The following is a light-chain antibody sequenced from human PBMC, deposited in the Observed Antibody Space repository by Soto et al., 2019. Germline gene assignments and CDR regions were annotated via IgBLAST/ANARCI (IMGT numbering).Light chain of an antibody. CDR1: QSVIRS. CDR3: QQYDTSSVT. V-gene: IGKV3D-15*01. CDR2: DAS. J-gene: IGKJ5*01. Sequence: IVMAQSLSTLSVSPGERATLSCRATQSVIRSLAWYQQRPGQAPRLLIYDASYRATGIPARFTGSGSGTDVTLTISRLEPEDFAVYYCQQYDTSSVTFGQGTRLEIK.